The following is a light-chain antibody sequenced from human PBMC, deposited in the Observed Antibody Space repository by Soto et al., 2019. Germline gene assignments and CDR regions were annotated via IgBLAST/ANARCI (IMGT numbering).Light chain of an antibody. J-gene: IGLJ2*01. CDR2: DTS. Sequence: QAVVTQEPSLTVSPGGTVTLTCGSSTGAVTSGHYPYWFQQKPGQAPRTLIYDTSNKHSWTPARFSGSLLGGKAALTLSGGQPGDEAEYYCLLSYSGARSVVFGGGTKLTVL. V-gene: IGLV7-46*01. CDR1: TGAVTSGHY. CDR3: LLSYSGARSVV.